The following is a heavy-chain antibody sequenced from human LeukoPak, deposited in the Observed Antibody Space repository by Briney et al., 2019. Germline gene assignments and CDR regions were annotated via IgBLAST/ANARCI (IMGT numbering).Heavy chain of an antibody. V-gene: IGHV3-30*02. J-gene: IGHJ6*03. Sequence: PGGSLRLSCAASRLTFSSYGMHWVRQAPGKGLEGVAYIQYDGSNEQYADSVKGRFSISRDSSKNILYLQMNSLRAEDTAVYYCAKDRCSNGVGCYYYYMDVWGKGTTVTISS. D-gene: IGHD2-8*01. CDR1: RLTFSSYG. CDR2: IQYDGSNE. CDR3: AKDRCSNGVGCYYYYMDV.